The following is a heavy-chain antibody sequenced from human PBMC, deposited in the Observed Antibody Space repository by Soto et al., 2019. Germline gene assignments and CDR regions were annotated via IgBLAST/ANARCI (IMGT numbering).Heavy chain of an antibody. CDR1: GGSISSGDYY. CDR3: ARHDYGDYGRWYFDY. J-gene: IGHJ4*02. V-gene: IGHV4-30-4*01. Sequence: SETLSLTCIVSGGSISSGDYYWNWIRQPPGKGLEWIGYIYYSGSTYYNPSLKSRVTMSVDTSKNQFSLKLSSVTAADTAVYYCARHDYGDYGRWYFDYWGPGTLVT. CDR2: IYYSGST. D-gene: IGHD4-17*01.